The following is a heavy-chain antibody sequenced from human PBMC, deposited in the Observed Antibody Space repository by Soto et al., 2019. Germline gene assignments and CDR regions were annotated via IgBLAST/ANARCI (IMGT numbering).Heavy chain of an antibody. CDR3: VRDGHSITPSCYGNWFDP. J-gene: IGHJ5*02. D-gene: IGHD2-2*01. CDR2: INSDASHT. CDR1: GFTFSTYW. Sequence: EVQLVESGGGLVQPGGSLRLSCAASGFTFSTYWMHWIRQVPGKGLEWVSRINSDASHTYYADSVKGRFTISRDNAKNTLHLEMNSLRAEDTAVYYCVRDGHSITPSCYGNWFDPWGQGTLVTVSS. V-gene: IGHV3-74*01.